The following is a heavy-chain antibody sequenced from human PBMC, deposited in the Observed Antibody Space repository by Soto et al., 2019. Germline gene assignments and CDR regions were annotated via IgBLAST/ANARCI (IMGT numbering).Heavy chain of an antibody. Sequence: GESLKISCKGSGYSFTSYWIGWVLQMPGKGLEWMGIIYPGDSDTRYSPSFQGQVTISADKSISTAYLQWSSLKASDTAMYYCASLRIRYYDILAGTDAFDIWGQGTMVTVSS. V-gene: IGHV5-51*01. D-gene: IGHD3-9*01. CDR3: ASLRIRYYDILAGTDAFDI. CDR2: IYPGDSDT. J-gene: IGHJ3*02. CDR1: GYSFTSYW.